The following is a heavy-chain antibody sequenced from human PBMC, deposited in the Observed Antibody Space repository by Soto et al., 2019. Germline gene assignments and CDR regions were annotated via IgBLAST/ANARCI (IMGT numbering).Heavy chain of an antibody. V-gene: IGHV3-30*18. CDR1: GFTFNSCG. CDR2: ISYDGSNK. J-gene: IGHJ6*02. Sequence: QVQLVESGGGVVQPGRSLRLSCAASGFTFNSCGVHSVRQAPGKGLEWVAVISYDGSNKYYADSVKGRFTISRDNSKNTLYLQMNSLRAEDTAVSYCAKDLVGYSSDWYVPLDVWGQVTTVTVSS. D-gene: IGHD6-19*01. CDR3: AKDLVGYSSDWYVPLDV.